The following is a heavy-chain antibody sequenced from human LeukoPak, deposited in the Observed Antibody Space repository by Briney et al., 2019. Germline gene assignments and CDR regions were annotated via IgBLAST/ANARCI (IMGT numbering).Heavy chain of an antibody. CDR2: IKQDGSET. CDR1: GFTFSTYW. D-gene: IGHD4-17*01. CDR3: VRGSYGAYDY. V-gene: IGHV3-7*02. J-gene: IGHJ4*02. Sequence: GGSLRLSCAASGFTFSTYWMSWVRQAPGKGLEWVANIKQDGSETYYVDSVKGRFTISRDNAKNSLYLQMNSLRAEDTAVYYCVRGSYGAYDYWGQGSLVTVSS.